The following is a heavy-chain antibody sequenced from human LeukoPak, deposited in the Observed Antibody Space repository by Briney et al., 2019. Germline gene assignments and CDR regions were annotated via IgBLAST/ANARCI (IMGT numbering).Heavy chain of an antibody. J-gene: IGHJ6*03. V-gene: IGHV4-39*01. CDR1: GGSISSSSYY. CDR3: ARTGESGYSYGYFGYYYYMDV. Sequence: SETLSLTCTVSGGSISSSSYYWGWIRQPPGKGLEWIGSIYYSGSTYYNPSLKSRVTISVDTSKNQFSLKLSSVTAADTAVYYCARTGESGYSYGYFGYYYYMDVWGKGTTVTVSS. D-gene: IGHD5-18*01. CDR2: IYYSGST.